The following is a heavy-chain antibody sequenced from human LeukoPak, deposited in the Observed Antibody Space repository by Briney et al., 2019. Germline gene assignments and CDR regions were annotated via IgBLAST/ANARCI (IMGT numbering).Heavy chain of an antibody. D-gene: IGHD2-21*01. J-gene: IGHJ4*02. CDR1: GYSFTTCW. CDR2: IYPGDSDT. V-gene: IGHV5-51*01. CDR3: ARSIGGTYFDY. Sequence: GESLKISCKGSGYSFTTCWIGWVRQMPGKGLEWMGIIYPGDSDTRYRPSFQGQVTISADKSISTAYLQWSSLKASDTAIYYCARSIGGTYFDYWGQGALVTVSS.